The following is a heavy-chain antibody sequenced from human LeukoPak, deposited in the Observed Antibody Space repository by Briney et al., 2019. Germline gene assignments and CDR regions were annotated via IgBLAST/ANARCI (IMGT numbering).Heavy chain of an antibody. V-gene: IGHV5-51*01. D-gene: IGHD3-3*01. Sequence: GESLKISCKGSGYSFTSYWIGWVRQMPGKGLEWMGIIYPGDSDTRYSPSFQGQVNISVDTSIGTAYLQWSSLKASDTAIYYCARQNDFRLDYWGQGTLVTVSS. J-gene: IGHJ4*02. CDR2: IYPGDSDT. CDR3: ARQNDFRLDY. CDR1: GYSFTSYW.